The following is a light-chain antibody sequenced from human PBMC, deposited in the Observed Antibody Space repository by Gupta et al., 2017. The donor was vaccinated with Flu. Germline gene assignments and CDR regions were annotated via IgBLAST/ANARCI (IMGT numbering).Light chain of an antibody. CDR3: QTWGTGVRV. CDR1: SIYASSA. CDR2: LNDDGNY. J-gene: IGLJ3*02. V-gene: IGLV4-69*02. Sequence: VLTQPPSASASLGAPVSILRSLSSIYASSAIGWHQQRPGEGPQFLMRLNDDGNYIKGGGVPDRFSGSSSGANRYLTISSLQAEDEATYYCQTWGTGVRVFGGGT.